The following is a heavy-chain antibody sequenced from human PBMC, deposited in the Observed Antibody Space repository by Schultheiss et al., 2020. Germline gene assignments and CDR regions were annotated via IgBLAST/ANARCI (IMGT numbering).Heavy chain of an antibody. J-gene: IGHJ4*02. CDR2: IYYSGST. CDR3: ARGGVVGDCSGGSCYLEY. CDR1: GGAISSSSYY. Sequence: SQTLSLTCTVSGGAISSSSYYWGWIRQPPGKGLEWIGTIYYSGSTYYNPSLKSRVTISVDTSKNQFSLKLSSVTAADTAVYYCARGGVVGDCSGGSCYLEYWGQGTLVTVSS. D-gene: IGHD2-15*01. V-gene: IGHV4-39*01.